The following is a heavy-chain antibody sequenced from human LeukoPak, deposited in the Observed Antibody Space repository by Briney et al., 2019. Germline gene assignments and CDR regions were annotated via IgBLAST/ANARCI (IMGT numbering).Heavy chain of an antibody. D-gene: IGHD1-26*01. J-gene: IGHJ4*02. CDR3: ARDEGKWELPATFDY. CDR1: GFAFNTYS. CDR2: ISSSTTTI. V-gene: IGHV3-48*02. Sequence: PGGSLRLSCAASGFAFNTYSMNWVRQAPGKGLEWVSSISSSTTTIYYADSVRGRFTISRDNAKNSLYLQMNSLRDEDTAVYYCARDEGKWELPATFDYWGQGTLVTVSS.